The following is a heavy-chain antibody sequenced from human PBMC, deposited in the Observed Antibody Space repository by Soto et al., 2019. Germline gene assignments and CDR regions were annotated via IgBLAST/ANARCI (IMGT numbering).Heavy chain of an antibody. CDR2: ISGRGVDT. CDR1: GFSFSSLA. J-gene: IGHJ4*02. V-gene: IGHV3-23*01. CDR3: AKDQTDVTLFDY. D-gene: IGHD2-21*02. Sequence: PGWSLRLACAASGFSFSSLAMRWVRQAPGKGLEWVSSISGRGVDTLYADSVKGRFTISRDNSRNTLYLQVNSLRAEDTAVYYCAKDQTDVTLFDYWGQGTLVTVSS.